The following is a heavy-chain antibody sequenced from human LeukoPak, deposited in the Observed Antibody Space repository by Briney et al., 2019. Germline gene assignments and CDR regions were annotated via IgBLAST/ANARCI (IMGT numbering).Heavy chain of an antibody. CDR2: ISSSSSYI. CDR1: GFTFSRYS. CDR3: ARDRTTVTTFDY. V-gene: IGHV3-21*01. J-gene: IGHJ4*02. D-gene: IGHD4-17*01. Sequence: GGSLRLSCAASGFTFSRYSMNWVRQAPGKGLEWVSSISSSSSYIYYADSVKGRFTISRDNAKNSLYLQMNTLRAEDTAVYYCARDRTTVTTFDYWGQGTLVTVSS.